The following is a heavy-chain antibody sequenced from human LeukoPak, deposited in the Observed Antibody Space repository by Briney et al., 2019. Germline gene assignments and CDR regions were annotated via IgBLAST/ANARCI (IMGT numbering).Heavy chain of an antibody. CDR2: ISSSSSYI. V-gene: IGHV3-21*01. CDR3: ARAQDTAMAFDY. CDR1: GFSFSSYS. Sequence: GGSLRLSCAASGFSFSSYSMNWVRQAPGKGPEWVSSISSSSSYIYYADSVKGRFTISRDNAKNSLYLQMNSLRAEDTAVYYCARAQDTAMAFDYWGQGTLVTVSS. D-gene: IGHD5-18*01. J-gene: IGHJ4*02.